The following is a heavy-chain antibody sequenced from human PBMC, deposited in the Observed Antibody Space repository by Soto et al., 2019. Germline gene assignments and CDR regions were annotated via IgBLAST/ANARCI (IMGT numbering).Heavy chain of an antibody. J-gene: IGHJ4*02. V-gene: IGHV4-30-4*01. Sequence: QVQLQEPGPRLVEPSHTLSLTCTVSGASISNGYYSWSWIRQSPGTGLEWIGHIHSGGTTYSNPSFKSRLTISEHMSKNQFSLKLRSMTAADTAVYDGARAPSGDKVDYWGQGTLVTVSS. CDR1: GASISNGYYS. CDR2: IHSGGTT. CDR3: ARAPSGDKVDY. D-gene: IGHD1-26*01.